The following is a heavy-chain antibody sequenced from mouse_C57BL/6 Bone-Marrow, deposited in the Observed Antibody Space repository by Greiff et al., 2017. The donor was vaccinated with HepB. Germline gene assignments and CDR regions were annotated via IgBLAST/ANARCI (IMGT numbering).Heavy chain of an antibody. D-gene: IGHD1-1*01. V-gene: IGHV1-66*01. CDR2: IYPGSGNT. J-gene: IGHJ3*01. CDR3: ARGTLYYYGSSPFAY. Sequence: QVQLQQSGPELVKPGASVKISCKASGYSFTSYYIHWVKQRPGQGLEWIGWIYPGSGNTKYNEKFKGKATLTADTSSSTAYMQLSSLTSEDSAVYYCARGTLYYYGSSPFAYWGQGTLVTVSA. CDR1: GYSFTSYY.